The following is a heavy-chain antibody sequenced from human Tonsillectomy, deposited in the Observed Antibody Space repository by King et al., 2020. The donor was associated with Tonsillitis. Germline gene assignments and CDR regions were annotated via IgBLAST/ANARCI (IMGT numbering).Heavy chain of an antibody. V-gene: IGHV3-7*01. J-gene: IGHJ6*02. CDR2: IKQDGGEK. D-gene: IGHD2/OR15-2a*01. Sequence: VQLVESGGGLVQPGGSLRLSCAASGFTFSNYWMTWVRQAPGKGLEFVANIKQDGGEKYYVDSVRGRFTISRDNAENSLHLQMNSLRAEDTAIYFCARPGGAAHLGYFFHYAMDVWGQGTTVTVSS. CDR3: ARPGGAAHLGYFFHYAMDV. CDR1: GFTFSNYW.